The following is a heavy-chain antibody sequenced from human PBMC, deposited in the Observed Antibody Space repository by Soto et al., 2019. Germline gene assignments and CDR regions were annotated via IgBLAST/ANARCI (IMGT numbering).Heavy chain of an antibody. CDR1: GDSVSSNDAV. CDR3: ARELTLIRGVRNCFDP. J-gene: IGHJ5*02. CDR2: TYYRSKWYN. D-gene: IGHD3-10*01. V-gene: IGHV6-1*01. Sequence: SQTLSLTCAISGDSVSSNDAVWNWIRQSPSRGLEWLGRTYYRSKWYNDYAGSVKSRITINPDTSKNQFSLELSSVTPEDTAVCYCARELTLIRGVRNCFDPWGQGTLVTSPQ.